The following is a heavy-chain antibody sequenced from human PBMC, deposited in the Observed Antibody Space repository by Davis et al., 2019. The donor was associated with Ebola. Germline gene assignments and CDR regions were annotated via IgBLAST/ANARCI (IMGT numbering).Heavy chain of an antibody. CDR3: ARSGLSFGVVKYHYGMDA. D-gene: IGHD3-3*01. V-gene: IGHV3-48*04. Sequence: GESLKISCAASGFKFGTYTMNWVRQAPGKGLEWISYISSSSTNVYYADSVKGRFTTSRDNAKNSLYLQMNSLRGEDTAVYYCARSGLSFGVVKYHYGMDAWGKGTTVTVSS. CDR2: ISSSSTNV. CDR1: GFKFGTYT. J-gene: IGHJ6*04.